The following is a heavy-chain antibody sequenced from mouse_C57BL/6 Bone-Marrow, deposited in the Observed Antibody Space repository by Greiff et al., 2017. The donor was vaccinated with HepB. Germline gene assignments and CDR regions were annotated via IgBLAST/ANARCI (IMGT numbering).Heavy chain of an antibody. D-gene: IGHD1-1*01. CDR3: ARGVVASYYAMDY. CDR1: GFNIKNTY. Sequence: EVQLQQSVAELVRPGASVKLSCTASGFNIKNTYMHWVKQRPEQGLEWIGRIVPANGNTKYAPKFQSKATITADTSSNTPYLKLSSLTSEDTAIYYSARGVVASYYAMDYWGQGTSVTVSS. J-gene: IGHJ4*01. CDR2: IVPANGNT. V-gene: IGHV14-3*01.